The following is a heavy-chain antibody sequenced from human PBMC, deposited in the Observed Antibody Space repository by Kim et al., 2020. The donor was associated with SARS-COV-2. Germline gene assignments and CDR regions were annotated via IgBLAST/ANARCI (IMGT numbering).Heavy chain of an antibody. D-gene: IGHD5-12*01. Sequence: YYNPSLKSRVTITVDTSKNQFSLKLSSVTAADTAVYYCARVATIFLLCDPWGQGTLVTVSS. CDR3: ARVATIFLLCDP. J-gene: IGHJ5*02. V-gene: IGHV4-39*07.